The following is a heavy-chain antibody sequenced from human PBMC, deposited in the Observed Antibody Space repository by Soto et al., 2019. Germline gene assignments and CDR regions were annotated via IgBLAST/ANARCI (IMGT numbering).Heavy chain of an antibody. Sequence: SETLSLTCTVSGGSISSYYWSWIRQPPGKGLEWIGYIYYSGSTNYNPSLKSRVTISVDTSKNQFSLKLSSVTAADTAVYYCARFSEMATIIFDYWAQGTLVTVSS. J-gene: IGHJ4*02. CDR3: ARFSEMATIIFDY. V-gene: IGHV4-59*01. D-gene: IGHD5-12*01. CDR2: IYYSGST. CDR1: GGSISSYY.